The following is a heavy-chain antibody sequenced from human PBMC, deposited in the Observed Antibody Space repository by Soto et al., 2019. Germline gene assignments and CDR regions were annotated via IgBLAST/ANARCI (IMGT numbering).Heavy chain of an antibody. Sequence: GASVKVSCKASGYTFTIYGISWVRQAPGQGLEWMGWISTYNDKRAYAQKLQGRVTMTTDTSTSTAYMELRSLRSDDTALYYCARDFHCSGGRCYDCFDPWGQGTLVTVSS. D-gene: IGHD2-15*01. V-gene: IGHV1-18*01. CDR1: GYTFTIYG. J-gene: IGHJ5*02. CDR2: ISTYNDKR. CDR3: ARDFHCSGGRCYDCFDP.